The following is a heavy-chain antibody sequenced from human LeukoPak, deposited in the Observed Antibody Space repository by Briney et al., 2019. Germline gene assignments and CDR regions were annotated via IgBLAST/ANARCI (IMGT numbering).Heavy chain of an antibody. V-gene: IGHV3-30-3*01. D-gene: IGHD3-10*01. CDR1: GFTFSSYA. CDR3: LITMVRGVTADSDFVN. Sequence: PGRSLRLSCAASGFTFSSYAMHWVRQAPGKGLEWVAVISYDGSNKYYADSVKGRFTISRDNSKNTLYLQMNSLRAEDTAVYYGLITMVRGVTADSDFVNWGQGTLVTVSS. CDR2: ISYDGSNK. J-gene: IGHJ4*02.